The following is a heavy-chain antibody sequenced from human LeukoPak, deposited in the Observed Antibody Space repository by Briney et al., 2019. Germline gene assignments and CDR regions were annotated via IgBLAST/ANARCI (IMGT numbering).Heavy chain of an antibody. CDR2: MNPNSGNT. CDR3: ARDMDSGPDFFDY. V-gene: IGHV1-8*03. CDR1: VYTFTSYD. Sequence: ASVKVSCKASVYTFTSYDINWVRQATGQGLEWMGWMNPNSGNTGYAQKFQDRVTITRNTSISTAYMELSSLRSEDTAVYYCARDMDSGPDFFDYWGLGTLVTVSS. D-gene: IGHD1-26*01. J-gene: IGHJ4*02.